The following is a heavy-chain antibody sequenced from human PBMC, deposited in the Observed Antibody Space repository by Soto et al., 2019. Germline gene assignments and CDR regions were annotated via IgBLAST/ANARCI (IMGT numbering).Heavy chain of an antibody. Sequence: QVHLVESGGDVVQPGRSLRLSCAASGFSFSSYAIHWVRQAPGKGLEWVAVISYDGSDMYYGDSVKGRFTISRDNSNNTLYLQMNSLRPDDTALYYCPKDPRGIVGAGAWLDSWGQGALVIVSS. CDR2: ISYDGSDM. J-gene: IGHJ4*02. CDR3: PKDPRGIVGAGAWLDS. D-gene: IGHD1-26*01. V-gene: IGHV3-30*18. CDR1: GFSFSSYA.